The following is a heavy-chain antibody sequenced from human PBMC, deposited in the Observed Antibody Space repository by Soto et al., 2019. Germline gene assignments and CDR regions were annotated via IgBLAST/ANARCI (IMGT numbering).Heavy chain of an antibody. CDR3: ARDPIGPGIFDY. J-gene: IGHJ4*02. V-gene: IGHV3-33*01. CDR2: IWYDASTK. Sequence: VPLVESGGGVVQPGRSLRLSCVASGFTFSRYGMPWVRQAPGQGLEWVAVIWYDASTKYYADSVKGRFTISRDNTKNTMYLQMNSLRAEDTAVYYCARDPIGPGIFDYWGQGTLVTVSS. CDR1: GFTFSRYG. D-gene: IGHD1-26*01.